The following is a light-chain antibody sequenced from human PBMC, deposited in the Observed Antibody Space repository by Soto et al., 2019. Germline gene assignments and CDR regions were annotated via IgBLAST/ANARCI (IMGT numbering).Light chain of an antibody. J-gene: IGKJ3*01. CDR3: QQSYSTPFT. CDR1: QSISSY. CDR2: SAS. Sequence: DIQMTQSPSSLSASVGDRVTITCRASQSISSYLNWYQQKPGKAPMLLIYSASSLQGGVPSRFSGSGSGTDFTLTISSLQPEDFASYYCQQSYSTPFTFGPGTKVDI. V-gene: IGKV1-39*01.